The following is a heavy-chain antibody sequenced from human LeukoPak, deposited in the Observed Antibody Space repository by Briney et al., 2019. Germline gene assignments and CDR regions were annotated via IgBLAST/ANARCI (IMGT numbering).Heavy chain of an antibody. CDR2: ISSSSSYI. CDR1: GFTFSSYE. V-gene: IGHV3-21*04. CDR3: APIAVAGTDY. Sequence: GGSLRLSCAASGFTFSSYEMNWVRQAPGKGLEWVSSISSSSSYIYYADSVKGRFTISRDNAKNSLYLQMNSLRADDTAVYYCAPIAVAGTDYWGQGTLVTVSS. J-gene: IGHJ4*02. D-gene: IGHD6-19*01.